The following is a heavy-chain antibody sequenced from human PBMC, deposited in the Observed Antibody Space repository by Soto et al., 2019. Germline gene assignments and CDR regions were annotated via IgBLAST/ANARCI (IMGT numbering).Heavy chain of an antibody. J-gene: IGHJ3*02. CDR3: ARDTFPHVDIVATTDAFDI. V-gene: IGHV3-30-3*01. D-gene: IGHD5-12*01. CDR2: ISYDGSNK. Sequence: SLRLSCAASGFTFSSYAMHWVRQAPGKGLEWVAVISYDGSNKYYADSVKGRFTISRDNSKNTLYLQMNSLRAEDTAVYYCARDTFPHVDIVATTDAFDIWRQRTMVTVSS. CDR1: GFTFSSYA.